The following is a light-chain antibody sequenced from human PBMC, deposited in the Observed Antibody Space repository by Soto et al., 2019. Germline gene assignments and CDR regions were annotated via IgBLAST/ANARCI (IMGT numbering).Light chain of an antibody. Sequence: DIVLTQSPATLSLSPGERATLSCRASQSVSNYLAWYQQKPGQAPRLLIYDASNRAPGIPARFSGSGSGAGFSLTISSLEPEDFAVYYCQQRKSRLTFGGGTKVEIK. CDR1: QSVSNY. CDR2: DAS. J-gene: IGKJ4*01. V-gene: IGKV3-11*01. CDR3: QQRKSRLT.